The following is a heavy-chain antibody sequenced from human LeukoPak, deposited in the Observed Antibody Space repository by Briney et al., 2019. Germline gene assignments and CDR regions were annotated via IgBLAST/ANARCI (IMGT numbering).Heavy chain of an antibody. CDR3: AREGSSSSWYYYYYYYYMDV. J-gene: IGHJ6*03. V-gene: IGHV1-8*01. CDR1: GYTFTSYD. Sequence: ASVKVSCKASGYTFTSYDINWVRQATGQGLEWMGWMNPNSGNTGYAQKFQGRVTMTRNTSISTAYMELSSLRSEDTAVYYCAREGSSSSWYYYYYYYYMDVWGKGTTVTVSS. D-gene: IGHD6-13*01. CDR2: MNPNSGNT.